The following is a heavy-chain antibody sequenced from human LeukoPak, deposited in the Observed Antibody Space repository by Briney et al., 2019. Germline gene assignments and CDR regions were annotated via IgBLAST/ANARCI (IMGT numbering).Heavy chain of an antibody. CDR1: GYTFTNYG. CDR2: ISPYNGNT. CDR3: ARGDCSSDTCYLPEYFQH. D-gene: IGHD2-15*01. Sequence: GASVKVSCTASGYTFTNYGITRVRQAPGQGLEWMGWISPYNGNTNYAQKLQGRVTMTTDTSTSTVYMELRSLRSDDTALYYCARGDCSSDTCYLPEYFQHWGQGTLVTVSS. V-gene: IGHV1-18*01. J-gene: IGHJ1*01.